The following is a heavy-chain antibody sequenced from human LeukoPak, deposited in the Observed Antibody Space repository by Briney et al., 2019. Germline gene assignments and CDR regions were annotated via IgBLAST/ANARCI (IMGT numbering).Heavy chain of an antibody. CDR1: GFTFSSYG. J-gene: IGHJ6*03. CDR2: IWYDGSNK. CDR3: AKDEITPRYGDYYYYYYYMDV. D-gene: IGHD4-17*01. V-gene: IGHV3-33*06. Sequence: GGSLRLSCAASGFTFSSYGMHWVRQAPGKGLEWVAVIWYDGSNKYYADSVKGRFTISRDNSKNTLYLQMNSLRAEDTAVYYCAKDEITPRYGDYYYYYYYMDVWGKGTTVTVSS.